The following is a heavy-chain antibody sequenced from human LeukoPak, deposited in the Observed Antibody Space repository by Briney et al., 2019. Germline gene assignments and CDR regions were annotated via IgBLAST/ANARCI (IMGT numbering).Heavy chain of an antibody. CDR2: INPNSGGT. V-gene: IGHV1-2*06. Sequence: ASVKVSCKASGYTFTGYYMHWVRQAPGHGLEWMGRINPNSGGTKYAQKFQGRVTMTRDTSISTAYTELSRLRSDDTAVYYCARELGVPGQGYCSGGSCYKRWFDPWGQGTLVTVSS. CDR1: GYTFTGYY. CDR3: ARELGVPGQGYCSGGSCYKRWFDP. J-gene: IGHJ5*02. D-gene: IGHD2-15*01.